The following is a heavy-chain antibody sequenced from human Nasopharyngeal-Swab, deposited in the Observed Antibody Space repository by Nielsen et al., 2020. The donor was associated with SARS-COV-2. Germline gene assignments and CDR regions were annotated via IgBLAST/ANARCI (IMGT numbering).Heavy chain of an antibody. CDR1: GFTFSSYA. Sequence: GGSLRLSCAASGFTFSSYAMSWVRKAPGKGLEWVSAISGSGGSTYYADSVKGRFTISRDNSKNTLYLQMNSLRAEDTAVYYCAKVVRGYCGGDCPDWYFDLWGRGTLVTVSS. CDR2: ISGSGGST. D-gene: IGHD2-21*02. V-gene: IGHV3-23*01. J-gene: IGHJ2*01. CDR3: AKVVRGYCGGDCPDWYFDL.